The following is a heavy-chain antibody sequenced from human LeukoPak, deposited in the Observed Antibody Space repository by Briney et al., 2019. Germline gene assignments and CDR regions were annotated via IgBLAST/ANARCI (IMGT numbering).Heavy chain of an antibody. Sequence: GGSLRLSCSASGFTFSRYPMHWVRQAPGKGLEYVSAISNNGGSTYYADSVKGRFTISRDNSKNTLYLQMSSLRAEDTAVYYCARAHSGSALSYFDYWGQGTLVTVSS. D-gene: IGHD1-26*01. V-gene: IGHV3-64D*06. J-gene: IGHJ4*02. CDR3: ARAHSGSALSYFDY. CDR1: GFTFSRYP. CDR2: ISNNGGST.